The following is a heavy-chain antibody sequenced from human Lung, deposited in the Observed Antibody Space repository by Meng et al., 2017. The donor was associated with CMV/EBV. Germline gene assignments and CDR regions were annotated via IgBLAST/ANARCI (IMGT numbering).Heavy chain of an antibody. CDR2: IDGTGRT. CDR3: ARLTGTVYVHWFDS. D-gene: IGHD1-7*01. CDR1: GGSFSGSY. J-gene: IGHJ5*01. V-gene: IGHV4-34*01. Sequence: SETLSLXCAVYGGSFSGSYWHWIRQPPGMGLEWIGEIDGTGRTKYSPSLNSRVTILLDTSKKQFSLELCSVTAADTAVYYCARLTGTVYVHWFDSWGQGTLVTVSS.